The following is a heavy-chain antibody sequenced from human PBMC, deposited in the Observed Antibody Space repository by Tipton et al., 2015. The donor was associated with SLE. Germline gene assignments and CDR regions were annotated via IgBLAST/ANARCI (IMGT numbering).Heavy chain of an antibody. V-gene: IGHV3-33*08. J-gene: IGHJ5*02. CDR3: ARELRNCGGDCYDL. CDR2: VWNDGGNT. CDR1: GFTFGDFG. D-gene: IGHD2-21*01. Sequence: SLRLSCAVAGFTFGDFGMHWVRQAPGKGLEWVAVVWNDGGNTYYADSVKGRFTISRDNARNSMYLQMNSLRADDTAVYYCARELRNCGGDCYDLWGQGTLVTVSS.